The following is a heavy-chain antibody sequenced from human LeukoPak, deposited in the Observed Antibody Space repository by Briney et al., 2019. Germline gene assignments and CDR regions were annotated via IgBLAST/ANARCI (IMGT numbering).Heavy chain of an antibody. V-gene: IGHV3-13*04. CDR2: IGTAGDT. CDR1: GFTFSNYD. J-gene: IGHJ4*02. Sequence: GRSLRLSCAASGFTFSNYDMHWVRQTIGKGLEWVSVIGTAGDTYYPGSVRGRFTISRENAKNSLYLQMNSLRVEDTALYYCARGADAAYDYWGQGTLVTVSS. D-gene: IGHD1-26*01. CDR3: ARGADAAYDY.